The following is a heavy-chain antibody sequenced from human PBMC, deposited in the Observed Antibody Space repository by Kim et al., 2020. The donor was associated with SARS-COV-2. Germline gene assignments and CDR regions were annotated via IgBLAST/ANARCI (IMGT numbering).Heavy chain of an antibody. CDR3: ARDWKRSSSTSFGWFDP. Sequence: FQGRVTITRDTSASTAYMELSSLRSEDTAVYYCARDWKRSSSTSFGWFDPWGQGTLVTVSS. J-gene: IGHJ5*02. V-gene: IGHV1-3*01. D-gene: IGHD2-2*01.